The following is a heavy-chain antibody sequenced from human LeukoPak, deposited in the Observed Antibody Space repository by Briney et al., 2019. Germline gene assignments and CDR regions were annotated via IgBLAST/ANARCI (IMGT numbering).Heavy chain of an antibody. D-gene: IGHD6-25*01. V-gene: IGHV3-74*01. J-gene: IGHJ4*02. CDR3: ARSLQRAFDY. CDR2: NKSDGSIT. CDR1: GFTFSSYW. Sequence: PGGSLRLSCTASGFTFSSYWMHWVRQAPGKGLVWVSRNKSDGSITSYADSVKGRFTISRDNAKNTLYLQMNSLRAEDTAVYYCARSLQRAFDYWGQGTLVTVSS.